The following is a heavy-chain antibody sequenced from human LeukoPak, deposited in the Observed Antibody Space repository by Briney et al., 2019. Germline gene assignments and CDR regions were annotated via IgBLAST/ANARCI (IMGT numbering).Heavy chain of an antibody. V-gene: IGHV2-5*01. Sequence: SGPTLVKPTQTLTLTCTSSGFSLSTSGVGVGWIRQPPGKALEWLALIYWNDDKRYSPSLKSRLTITKDTSKNQVVLTMTNMDPVDTATYYCAHRRRTPFDFWNAYIDYWGQGTLVTVSS. D-gene: IGHD3-3*01. CDR1: GFSLSTSGVG. CDR3: AHRRRTPFDFWNAYIDY. J-gene: IGHJ4*02. CDR2: IYWNDDK.